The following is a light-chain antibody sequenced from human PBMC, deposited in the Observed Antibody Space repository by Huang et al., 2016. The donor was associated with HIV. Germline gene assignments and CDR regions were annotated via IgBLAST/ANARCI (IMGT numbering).Light chain of an antibody. V-gene: IGKV1-39*01. J-gene: IGKJ1*01. CDR2: GAS. Sequence: DIQMTQSTSSLSASVGDRVTVTFRASQSIGNYLKWYQQKPGKAPKLMIYGASSWQSVVPTSVSCSGSGTVFILSITSLQAEDLATYYCQQSYNSWTFGQGTKVDIK. CDR3: QQSYNSWT. CDR1: QSIGNY.